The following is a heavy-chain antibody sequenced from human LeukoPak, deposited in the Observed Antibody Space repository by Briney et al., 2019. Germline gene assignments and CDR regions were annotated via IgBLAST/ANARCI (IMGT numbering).Heavy chain of an antibody. CDR1: GYSISSGYY. CDR2: IYHSGST. CDR3: ARHRCGSTSCYIWFDP. D-gene: IGHD2-2*01. Sequence: PSETLSLTCAVSGYSISSGYYWGWIRQPPGKGLEWIGSIYHSGSTYYNPSPKSRVTISVDTSKNQFSLKLSSVTAADTAVYYCARHRCGSTSCYIWFDPWGQGTLVTVSS. J-gene: IGHJ5*02. V-gene: IGHV4-38-2*01.